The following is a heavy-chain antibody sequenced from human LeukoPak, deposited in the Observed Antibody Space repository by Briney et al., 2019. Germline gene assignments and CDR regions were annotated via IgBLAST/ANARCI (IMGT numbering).Heavy chain of an antibody. CDR3: ARAPQGIAVAGP. J-gene: IGHJ5*02. CDR2: ISAYNGNT. CDR1: GYTFTGYY. D-gene: IGHD6-19*01. V-gene: IGHV1-18*04. Sequence: ASVKVSCKASGYTFTGYYMHWVRQAPGQGLEWMGWISAYNGNTNYAQKLQGRVTMTTDTSTSTAYMELRSLRSDDTAVYYCARAPQGIAVAGPWGQGTLVTVSS.